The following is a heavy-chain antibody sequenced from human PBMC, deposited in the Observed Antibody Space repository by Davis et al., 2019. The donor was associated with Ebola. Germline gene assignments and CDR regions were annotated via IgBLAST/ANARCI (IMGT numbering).Heavy chain of an antibody. D-gene: IGHD5-12*01. J-gene: IGHJ4*02. CDR1: GGTFGHYA. CDR2: INPIFGAA. CDR3: ARDGHSSGFDL. Sequence: AASVKVSCKASGGTFGHYAITWVRQAPGQGLEWMGDINPIFGAANYAQKLQGRVTITADESTSTAYMELNSLRFEDTAVYYCARDGHSSGFDLWGQGTLVTVSS. V-gene: IGHV1-69*13.